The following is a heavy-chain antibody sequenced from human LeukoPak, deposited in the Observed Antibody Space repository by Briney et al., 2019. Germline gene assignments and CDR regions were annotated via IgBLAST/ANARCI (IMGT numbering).Heavy chain of an antibody. CDR2: ISYDGSNK. Sequence: GGSLRLSCAASGFTFSSYGMHWVRQAPGKGLEWVAVISYDGSNKYYADSVKGRFTISRDNAKNSLYLQMNSLRAEDTAVYYCARDEVITSYWGQGTLVTVSS. J-gene: IGHJ4*02. V-gene: IGHV3-30*03. D-gene: IGHD3-16*01. CDR3: ARDEVITSY. CDR1: GFTFSSYG.